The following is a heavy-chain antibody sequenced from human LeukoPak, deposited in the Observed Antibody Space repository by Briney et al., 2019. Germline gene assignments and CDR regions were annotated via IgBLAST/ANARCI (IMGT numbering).Heavy chain of an antibody. Sequence: SETLSLTCTVSGGSISSSSYYWGWIRQPPGKGLEWIGSIYYSGSTYYNPSLKSRVTISVDTSKNQFSLKLSSVTAADTAAYYCATRGGELPSTDYWGQGTLVTVSS. D-gene: IGHD1-26*01. CDR1: GGSISSSSYY. V-gene: IGHV4-39*01. CDR3: ATRGGELPSTDY. J-gene: IGHJ4*02. CDR2: IYYSGST.